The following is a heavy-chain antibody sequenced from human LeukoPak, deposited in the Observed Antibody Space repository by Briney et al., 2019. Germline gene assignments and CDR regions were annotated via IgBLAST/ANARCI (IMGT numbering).Heavy chain of an antibody. J-gene: IGHJ3*02. D-gene: IGHD3-16*01. Sequence: GGSLRLSCAASGFTFGSYWMHWVRQAPGKGLEWVSAISGSGSTTYYADSVKGRFTISRDNSKNTLYLQMNSLRAEDTAVYYCAKDRTFSDPNAFDIWGQGTMVTVSS. CDR2: ISGSGSTT. V-gene: IGHV3-23*01. CDR1: GFTFGSYW. CDR3: AKDRTFSDPNAFDI.